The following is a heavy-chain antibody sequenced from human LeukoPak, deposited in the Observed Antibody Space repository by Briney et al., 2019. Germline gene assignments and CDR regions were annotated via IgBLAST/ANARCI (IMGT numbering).Heavy chain of an antibody. Sequence: GGSLRLSCAASGFTFSSYGMHWVRQAPGKGLEWVAVISYDGSNKYYADSVKGRFTISRDNSKNTLYMQMNSLRAEDTAVYYCAKDRLVVVPAAGYYYYGMDVWGQGTTVTVSS. CDR3: AKDRLVVVPAAGYYYYGMDV. J-gene: IGHJ6*02. CDR2: ISYDGSNK. V-gene: IGHV3-30*18. D-gene: IGHD2-2*01. CDR1: GFTFSSYG.